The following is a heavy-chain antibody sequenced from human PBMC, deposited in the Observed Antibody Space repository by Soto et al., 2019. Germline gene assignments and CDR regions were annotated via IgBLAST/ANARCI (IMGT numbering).Heavy chain of an antibody. D-gene: IGHD3-22*01. CDR1: GGSISSYY. CDR2: IYYSGST. CDR3: ARGTDPDYYDSSGYYSSDWFDP. J-gene: IGHJ5*02. V-gene: IGHV4-59*01. Sequence: SETLFLTCTVSGGSISSYYWSWIRQPPGKGLEWIGYIYYSGSTNYNPSLKSRVTISVDTSKNQFSLKLSSVTAADTAVYYCARGTDPDYYDSSGYYSSDWFDPWGQGTLVTVSS.